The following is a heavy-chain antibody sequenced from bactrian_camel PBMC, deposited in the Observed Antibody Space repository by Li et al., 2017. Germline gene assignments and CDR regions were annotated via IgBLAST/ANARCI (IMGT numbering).Heavy chain of an antibody. D-gene: IGHD7*01. CDR1: GNIYCPLD. Sequence: HVQLVESGGGSVQAGGSLRLSCAASGNIYCPLDMTWYRQAPGKERDFVAGIDGDGDTNYADSVTGRFVVSQDNAKSTLYLQMDNLKPEDAAMYYCATGYSSAYCSDWRHPAVLNYWGQGTQVTVS. J-gene: IGHJ4*01. CDR3: ATGYSSAYCSDWRHPAVLNY. V-gene: IGHV3S53*01. CDR2: IDGDGDT.